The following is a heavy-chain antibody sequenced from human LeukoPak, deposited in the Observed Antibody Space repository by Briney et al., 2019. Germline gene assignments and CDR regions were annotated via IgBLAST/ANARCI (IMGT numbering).Heavy chain of an antibody. D-gene: IGHD6-19*01. J-gene: IGHJ4*02. CDR1: GFTFSSYG. CDR2: ISYDGSNK. CDR3: VKWLSGWGGFDY. V-gene: IGHV3-30*18. Sequence: GGSLRLSCAASGFTFSSYGMHWVRQAPGKGLEWVAVISYDGSNKYYADSVKGRFTISRDNSENTLYLQMNSLRAEDTAVYYCVKWLSGWGGFDYWGQGTLVTVSS.